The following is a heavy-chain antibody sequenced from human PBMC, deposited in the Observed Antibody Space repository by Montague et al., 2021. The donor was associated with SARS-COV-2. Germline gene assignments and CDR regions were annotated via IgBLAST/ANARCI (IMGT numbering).Heavy chain of an antibody. CDR3: ARHALGYFDWLNEGYFDY. J-gene: IGHJ4*02. Sequence: SETLSLTCTVSGGSISGYYWTWMRQPPGKGLEWLGHIYYTGSTKYNPSLKSRVTISIDTSKNQFSLKLSSVTAADTAVYYCARHALGYFDWLNEGYFDYWGQGTLATVSS. CDR2: IYYTGST. V-gene: IGHV4-59*08. CDR1: GGSISGYY. D-gene: IGHD3-9*01.